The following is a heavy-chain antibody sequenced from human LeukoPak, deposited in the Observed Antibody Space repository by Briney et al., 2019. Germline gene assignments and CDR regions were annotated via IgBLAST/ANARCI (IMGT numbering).Heavy chain of an antibody. D-gene: IGHD3-10*01. CDR2: INTSGNS. V-gene: IGHV4-34*01. J-gene: IGHJ4*02. CDR1: GGSFSTYY. Sequence: SETLSLTCAVSGGSFSTYYWSWVRQPPGKGLEWIGEINTSGNSNYNPSLKSRVTISVDTSKKQFSLKLSSATAADTAVYYCARYRAPMVRGVITYYFDYWGQGTLVTVSS. CDR3: ARYRAPMVRGVITYYFDY.